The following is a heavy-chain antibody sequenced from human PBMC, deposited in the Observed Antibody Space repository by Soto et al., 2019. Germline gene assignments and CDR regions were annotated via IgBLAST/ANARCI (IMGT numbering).Heavy chain of an antibody. D-gene: IGHD3-22*01. Sequence: PGESLKISCKTFGYSFSVYWTGWVRQMPGKGLEWMGIIYSGDSETRYSPSFQGQVTFSADKSSNTAYLQWSSLKASDTAKYYCARVRSKGYFDYWGQGTLVTVSS. CDR2: IYSGDSET. CDR3: ARVRSKGYFDY. V-gene: IGHV5-51*01. J-gene: IGHJ4*02. CDR1: GYSFSVYW.